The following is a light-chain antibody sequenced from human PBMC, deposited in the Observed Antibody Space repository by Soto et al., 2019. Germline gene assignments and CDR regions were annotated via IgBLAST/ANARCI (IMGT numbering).Light chain of an antibody. Sequence: EIVMTQSPATLPVSPGERATLSCRASQSVSTKLAWYQQKPGQAPRLLIYDASNRATGIPARFSGSGSGTDFTLTISSLEPEDFAVYYCQQRSNWPRTFGQGTRLE. CDR1: QSVSTK. CDR3: QQRSNWPRT. J-gene: IGKJ5*01. CDR2: DAS. V-gene: IGKV3-11*01.